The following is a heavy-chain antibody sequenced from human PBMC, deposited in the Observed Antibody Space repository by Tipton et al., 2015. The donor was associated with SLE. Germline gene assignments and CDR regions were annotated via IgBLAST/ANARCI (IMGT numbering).Heavy chain of an antibody. V-gene: IGHV3-53*01. CDR1: GFTVSSNY. D-gene: IGHD1-26*01. J-gene: IGHJ4*02. CDR2: IYSGGST. CDR3: ARGWELLKSFDY. Sequence: SLRLSCAASGFTVSSNYMSWVRQAPGKGLEWVSVIYSGGSTYYADSVKGRFTISRDNAKNSLYLQMNSLRAEDTAVYYCARGWELLKSFDYWGQGTLVTVSS.